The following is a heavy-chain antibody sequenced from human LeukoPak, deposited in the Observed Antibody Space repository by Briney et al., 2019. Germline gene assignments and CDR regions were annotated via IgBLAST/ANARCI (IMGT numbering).Heavy chain of an antibody. V-gene: IGHV4-59*01. CDR3: ARGSSTVTTASYYYGMDV. J-gene: IGHJ6*02. Sequence: SETLSLTCTVSGGSISTYYWTWIRQPPGKGLDWIGYTYYSGSTNYNPSLKSRVTISLDTSKNQFSLKLTSVTAADTAVYYCARGSSTVTTASYYYGMDVWGQGTTVTVSS. CDR1: GGSISTYY. CDR2: TYYSGST. D-gene: IGHD4-11*01.